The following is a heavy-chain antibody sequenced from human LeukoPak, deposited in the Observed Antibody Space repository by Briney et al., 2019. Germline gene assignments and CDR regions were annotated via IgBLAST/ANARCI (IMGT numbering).Heavy chain of an antibody. CDR2: INHSGST. J-gene: IGHJ4*02. CDR3: ARGPWDVVVPAAIGYFDY. D-gene: IGHD2-2*02. CDR1: GGSFSGYY. V-gene: IGHV4-34*01. Sequence: PSETLSLTCAVYGGSFSGYYWSWIRQPPGKGLEWIGEINHSGSTNYNTSLKSRVTISVETSKNQFSLKLSSVTAADTAVYYCARGPWDVVVPAAIGYFDYWGQGTLVTVSS.